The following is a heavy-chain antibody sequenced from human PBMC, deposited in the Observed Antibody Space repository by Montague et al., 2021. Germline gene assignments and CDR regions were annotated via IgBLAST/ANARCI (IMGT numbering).Heavy chain of an antibody. D-gene: IGHD3-10*01. CDR1: DFTSSSYT. V-gene: IGHV3-21*01. J-gene: IGHJ3*01. Sequence: SLRLSCAAFDFTSSSYTINWVRQAPGKGLEWVSYISGKSSYIYYAASVKGRFTISRDNAKNSLFLQMNSLRAEDTAVYYCAREDWGSGGAFGFWGQGTMVTVSS. CDR3: AREDWGSGGAFGF. CDR2: ISGKSSYI.